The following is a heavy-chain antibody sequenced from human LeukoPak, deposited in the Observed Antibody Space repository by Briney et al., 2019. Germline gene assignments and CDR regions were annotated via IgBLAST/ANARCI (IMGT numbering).Heavy chain of an antibody. CDR2: INLSSGST. Sequence: ASVKVSCKASGYTFTNYYMHWVRQAPGQGLEWMGIINLSSGSTTYAQKFQGRVTMTRDTSTSTVYMELSSLRSEDTAVYYCARGRYDYVWGSYRYGYFDYWGQGTLVTVSS. V-gene: IGHV1-46*01. CDR3: ARGRYDYVWGSYRYGYFDY. CDR1: GYTFTNYY. D-gene: IGHD3-16*02. J-gene: IGHJ4*02.